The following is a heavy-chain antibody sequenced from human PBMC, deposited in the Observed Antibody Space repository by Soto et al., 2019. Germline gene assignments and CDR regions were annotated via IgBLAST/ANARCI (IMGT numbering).Heavy chain of an antibody. CDR3: VRDRDWAFDV. J-gene: IGHJ3*01. Sequence: GGSLRLSCATSGYTLNDYSMNWVRQAPGKGLEWVSYIGTSRKYIFYADSVRGRFIISRDNARNSIYLQLNSLRVEDTAVYYCVRDRDWAFDVWGQGTMVTVSS. D-gene: IGHD3-9*01. V-gene: IGHV3-21*05. CDR1: GYTLNDYS. CDR2: IGTSRKYI.